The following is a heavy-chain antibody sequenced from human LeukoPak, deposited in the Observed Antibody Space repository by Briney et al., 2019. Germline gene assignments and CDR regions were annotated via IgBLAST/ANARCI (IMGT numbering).Heavy chain of an antibody. V-gene: IGHV4-59*01. CDR2: IYYSGST. Sequence: SETLSLTCTVSGGSISSYYWSWIRQPPGKGLEWIGYIYYSGSTNYNPSLKSRVTISVDTSKNQFSLKLSSVTAADTAVYYCARSFRGYNYYFDYWGQGTLVTVSS. CDR3: ARSFRGYNYYFDY. D-gene: IGHD5-18*01. CDR1: GGSISSYY. J-gene: IGHJ4*02.